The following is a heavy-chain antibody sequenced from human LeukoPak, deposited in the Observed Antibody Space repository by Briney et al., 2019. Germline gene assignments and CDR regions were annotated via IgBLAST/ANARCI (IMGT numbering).Heavy chain of an antibody. D-gene: IGHD1-26*01. Sequence: GASVKVSCKASGYTFTNYYMHWVRQAPGQGLEWMGRINPNSGGTNYAQKFQGRVTMTRDTSISTAYMELSRLRSDDTAVYYCARDRAWEWELHDAFDSWGQGTMVTVSS. CDR2: INPNSGGT. V-gene: IGHV1-2*06. J-gene: IGHJ3*02. CDR1: GYTFTNYY. CDR3: ARDRAWEWELHDAFDS.